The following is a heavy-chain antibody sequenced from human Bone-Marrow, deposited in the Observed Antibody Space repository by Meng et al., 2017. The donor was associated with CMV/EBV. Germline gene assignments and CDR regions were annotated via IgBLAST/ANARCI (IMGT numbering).Heavy chain of an antibody. CDR1: GFTFDDYT. D-gene: IGHD2-15*01. CDR3: AKERGGYCSGGSCYEADY. Sequence: GGSLRLSCAASGFTFDDYTMHWVRQAPGKGLEWVSLISWDGGSTYYADSVKGRFTISRDNSKNSLYLQMNSLRTEDTALYYCAKERGGYCSGGSCYEADYWGQGTLVTFYS. V-gene: IGHV3-43*01. J-gene: IGHJ4*02. CDR2: ISWDGGST.